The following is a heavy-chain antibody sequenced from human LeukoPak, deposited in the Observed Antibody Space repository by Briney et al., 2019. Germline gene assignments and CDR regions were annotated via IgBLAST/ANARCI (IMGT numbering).Heavy chain of an antibody. CDR2: INSDGSST. CDR1: GFTFSTYW. J-gene: IGHJ5*02. D-gene: IGHD7-27*01. Sequence: GRSLRLSCAASGFTFSTYWMHWVRQAPGKGLVWVSRINSDGSSTNYADSVKGRFTISRDNAKNTLYLQMNSLRADDTAVYYCARGHWGLDPWGQGTLVIVSS. V-gene: IGHV3-74*01. CDR3: ARGHWGLDP.